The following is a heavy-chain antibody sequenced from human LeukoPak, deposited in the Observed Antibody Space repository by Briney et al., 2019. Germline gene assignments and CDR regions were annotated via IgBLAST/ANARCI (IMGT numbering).Heavy chain of an antibody. CDR2: ISSSSSYT. Sequence: GGSLRLSCAASGFTFSDYYMSRIRQAPGKGLEWVSYISSSSSYTNYADSVKGRFTISRDNAKNSLYLQMNSLRAEDTAVYYCAREVAAAGALDYWGQGTLVTVSS. CDR1: GFTFSDYY. V-gene: IGHV3-11*06. D-gene: IGHD6-13*01. CDR3: AREVAAAGALDY. J-gene: IGHJ4*02.